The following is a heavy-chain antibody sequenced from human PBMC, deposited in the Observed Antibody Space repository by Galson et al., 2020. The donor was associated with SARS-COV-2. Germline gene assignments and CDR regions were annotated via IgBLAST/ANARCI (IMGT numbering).Heavy chain of an antibody. CDR3: ARDKLGDKLELNY. CDR1: GFSFSLHP. CDR2: ISYDASKQ. D-gene: IGHD2-21*01. J-gene: IGHJ4*02. V-gene: IGHV3-30*04. Sequence: GESLKISCAVSGFSFSLHPMHWVRQAPGKGLEWLGVISYDASKQYYADSVKGRFTLSRDNSKNTLYLQMNGLRAEDTAVYYCARDKLGDKLELNYWGQGTLVTV.